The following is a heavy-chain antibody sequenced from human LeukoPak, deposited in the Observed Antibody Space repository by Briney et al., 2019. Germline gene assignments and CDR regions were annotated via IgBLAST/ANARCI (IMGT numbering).Heavy chain of an antibody. CDR3: ARGASRRFDP. CDR2: IYHSGST. D-gene: IGHD2-2*01. V-gene: IGHV4-4*02. Sequence: SETLSLTCAVSGGSISSSNWWSRVRPPPGKGLEWIGEIYHSGSTNYNPSLKGRVTISVDKSKNQFSLKLSSVTAADTAVYYCARGASRRFDPWGQGTLVTVSS. J-gene: IGHJ5*02. CDR1: GGSISSSNW.